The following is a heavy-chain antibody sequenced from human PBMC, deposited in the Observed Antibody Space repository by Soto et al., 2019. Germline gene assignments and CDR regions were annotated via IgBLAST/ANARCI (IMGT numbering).Heavy chain of an antibody. J-gene: IGHJ3*02. CDR2: IYYSGST. CDR3: AREGMGYDILTGYYRGPAFDI. Sequence: SETLSLTCTVSGGSISSYYWSWIRQPPGKGLEWFGYIYYSGSTNYNPSLKSRVTISVDTSKNQFSLKLSSVTAADTAVYYCAREGMGYDILTGYYRGPAFDIWGQGTMVTVSS. CDR1: GGSISSYY. V-gene: IGHV4-59*01. D-gene: IGHD3-9*01.